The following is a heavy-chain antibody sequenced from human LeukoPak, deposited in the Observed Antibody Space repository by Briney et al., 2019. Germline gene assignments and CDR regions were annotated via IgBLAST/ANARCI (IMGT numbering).Heavy chain of an antibody. Sequence: PGGSLRLXCAASGFTVSSIYMGWVRQAPGKGLEWVSVIYSGGSTYYADSVKGRFTISRDNSKNTLYLQMNSLRAEDTAVYYCASHSSSWVYYYMDVWGKGTTVTVSS. V-gene: IGHV3-66*02. CDR1: GFTVSSIY. J-gene: IGHJ6*03. CDR2: IYSGGST. D-gene: IGHD6-13*01. CDR3: ASHSSSWVYYYMDV.